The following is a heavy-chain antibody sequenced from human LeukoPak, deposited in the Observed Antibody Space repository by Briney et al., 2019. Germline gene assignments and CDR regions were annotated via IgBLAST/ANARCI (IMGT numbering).Heavy chain of an antibody. CDR3: ARNRAFGTFDAVDM. D-gene: IGHD3-10*01. V-gene: IGHV3-30*03. CDR2: ISYDGSNK. J-gene: IGHJ3*02. Sequence: GGSLRLSCAASGFTFSSYGMHWVRQAPGKGLEGAVVISYDGSNKYYTNSVKGRFTISKDNAKNSLYLQTDRLGHDDTAVYYCARNRAFGTFDAVDMWGQGTMVTVSS. CDR1: GFTFSSYG.